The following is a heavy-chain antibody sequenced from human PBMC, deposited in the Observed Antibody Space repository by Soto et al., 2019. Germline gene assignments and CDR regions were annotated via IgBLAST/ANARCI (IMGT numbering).Heavy chain of an antibody. CDR2: LSYTGST. J-gene: IGHJ5*02. V-gene: IGHV4-39*01. D-gene: IGHD5-12*01. CDR1: GVSINSTGYH. CDR3: ARHLAIRTVATSVGWFDP. Sequence: QLQLQESGPGLVKPSETLTLTCTVSGVSINSTGYHWAWIRQTPGKGLEWIRTLSYTGSTYYNPPLKSRVTISVDTSKNQFSLKLSSVTAADTAVYYCARHLAIRTVATSVGWFDPWGQGTLVTVSS.